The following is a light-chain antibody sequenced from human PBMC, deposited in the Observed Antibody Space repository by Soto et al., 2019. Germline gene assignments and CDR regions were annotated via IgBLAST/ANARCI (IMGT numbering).Light chain of an antibody. CDR3: AAWDDSLSGAV. V-gene: IGLV1-47*01. CDR2: AND. CDR1: RSNVGSNF. J-gene: IGLJ7*01. Sequence: QSVLTQPPSASGTPGQTVTISCSGGRSNVGSNFVYWYQQHPGTAPKLLISANDQRPSGTPDRFSGSKSGTSASLAISGLRSEDEADYYCAAWDDSLSGAVFGGGTQLTVL.